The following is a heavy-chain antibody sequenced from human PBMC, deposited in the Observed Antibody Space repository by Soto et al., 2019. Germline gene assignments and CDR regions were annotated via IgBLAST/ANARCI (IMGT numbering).Heavy chain of an antibody. CDR3: ASETLSFGSALDV. J-gene: IGHJ6*02. CDR1: GFRFDDYN. D-gene: IGHD3-3*01. V-gene: IGHV3-43*01. CDR2: ITWNGGNT. Sequence: GGSLRLSCAASGFRFDDYNIHWVRQAPGKGLEWVSLITWNGGNTYYADSVKGRFTISRDGTTKSVSLQMTSLKTEDTGLYYCASETLSFGSALDVWGQGTTVTVSS.